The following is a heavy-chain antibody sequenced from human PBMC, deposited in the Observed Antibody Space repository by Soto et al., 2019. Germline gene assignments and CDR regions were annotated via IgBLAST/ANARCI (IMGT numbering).Heavy chain of an antibody. CDR2: ISSSSSTI. V-gene: IGHV3-48*02. D-gene: IGHD2-2*02. J-gene: IGHJ6*02. CDR3: ARDTVVVPAAILSYYYYGMDV. Sequence: EVQLLESGGGLVQPGGSLRLSCAASGFTFSSYAMSWVRQAPGKGLEWVSYISSSSSTIYYADSVKGRFTISRDNAKNSLYLQMNSLRDEDTAVYYCARDTVVVPAAILSYYYYGMDVWGQGTTVTVSS. CDR1: GFTFSSYA.